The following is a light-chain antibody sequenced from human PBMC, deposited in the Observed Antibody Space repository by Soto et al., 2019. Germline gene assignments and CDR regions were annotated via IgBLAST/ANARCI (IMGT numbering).Light chain of an antibody. Sequence: QSALTQHASVSGSPGQSITISCTGTSSDVGGYNYVSWYQQHPGIAPKLLIYGVTNRPSGVSTRFSGSKSGNTASLTISGLQAEDEADYHCSSYTSASTLLYLFGTGTKVTVL. CDR2: GVT. V-gene: IGLV2-14*01. J-gene: IGLJ1*01. CDR1: SSDVGGYNY. CDR3: SSYTSASTLLYL.